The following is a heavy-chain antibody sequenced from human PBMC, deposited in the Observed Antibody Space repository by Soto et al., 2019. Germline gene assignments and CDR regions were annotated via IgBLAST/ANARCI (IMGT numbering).Heavy chain of an antibody. D-gene: IGHD3-22*01. J-gene: IGHJ6*02. CDR2: ISGYKGNT. CDR1: GYTFSNYG. CDR3: ARISPPYDVWSQGAVSYYGMGV. Sequence: QVQLVQSGAEVKKPGASVKVSCKASGYTFSNYGISWVRQAPGQGLEWMGWISGYKGNTNYAQNVQGRVTMTTDTSTSPAYMELRSLRSDDTAVYYCARISPPYDVWSQGAVSYYGMGVWGQGTTVTVSS. V-gene: IGHV1-18*01.